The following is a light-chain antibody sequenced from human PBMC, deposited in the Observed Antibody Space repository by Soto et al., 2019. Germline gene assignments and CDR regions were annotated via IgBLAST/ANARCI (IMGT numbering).Light chain of an antibody. J-gene: IGKJ1*01. Sequence: DIQMTQSPSTLSASVGDRVTITCRASQSISSWLAWYQQRPGKAPKLLIYATSHLHSEVPSRFSGSGSGTDFTLTINSLQPEDFATYYCQQVYRMPPTFGQVTKLDIK. V-gene: IGKV1-5*01. CDR3: QQVYRMPPT. CDR2: ATS. CDR1: QSISSW.